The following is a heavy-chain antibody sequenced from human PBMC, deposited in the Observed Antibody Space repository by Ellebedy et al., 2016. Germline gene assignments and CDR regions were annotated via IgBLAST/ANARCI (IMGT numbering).Heavy chain of an antibody. CDR3: AKASDLYDYVWGSYRRAGYYMDV. V-gene: IGHV4-34*01. CDR2: IYYSGST. D-gene: IGHD3-16*02. Sequence: SETLSLTCAVYGESFSNYYWSWIRQPPGKGLEWIGSIYYSGSTYYNPSLKSRVTISVDKSKNQFSLKLSSVTAADTAVYYCAKASDLYDYVWGSYRRAGYYMDVWGKGTTVTVSS. CDR1: GESFSNYY. J-gene: IGHJ6*03.